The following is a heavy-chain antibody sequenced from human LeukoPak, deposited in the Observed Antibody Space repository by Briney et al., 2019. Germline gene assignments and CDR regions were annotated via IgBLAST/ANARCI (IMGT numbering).Heavy chain of an antibody. CDR3: ARGGTQLTFPV. D-gene: IGHD4/OR15-4a*01. CDR2: IYYSGSA. J-gene: IGHJ4*02. Sequence: PSETLSLTCTVSAGSISSYYWSWIRQPPGKGLEWIGYIYYSGSAKYNPSLKSRVTISVDTSKNQFSLKLASVSAADTAVYYCARGGTQLTFPVWGQGTLVTVSS. CDR1: AGSISSYY. V-gene: IGHV4-59*01.